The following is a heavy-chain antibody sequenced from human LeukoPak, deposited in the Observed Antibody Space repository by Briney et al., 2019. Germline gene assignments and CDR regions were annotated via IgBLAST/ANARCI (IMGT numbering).Heavy chain of an antibody. CDR3: AKDPRGAGYPAPHFDY. J-gene: IGHJ4*02. Sequence: PGGSLRLSCAASGFTFSSYGMHWVRQAPGKGLEWVAFIRYDGSNKYYADSVKGRFTSSRDNSKNTLYLQMNSLRAEDTAVYYCAKDPRGAGYPAPHFDYWGQGTLVTVSS. CDR2: IRYDGSNK. CDR1: GFTFSSYG. V-gene: IGHV3-30*02. D-gene: IGHD3-9*01.